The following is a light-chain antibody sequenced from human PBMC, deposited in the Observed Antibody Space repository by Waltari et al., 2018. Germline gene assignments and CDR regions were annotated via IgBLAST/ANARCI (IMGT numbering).Light chain of an antibody. CDR1: QSVSSIY. CDR3: QQFGSSPPHIT. J-gene: IGKJ3*01. CDR2: GAS. V-gene: IGKV3-20*01. Sequence: EIVLTQSPRTLSLSPAESATLSCRASQSVSSIYLAWYQQKPGQAPRLPIYGASSRATGIPDRFSGSGSGTDFTLTISRLEPEDFAVYYCQQFGSSPPHITFGPGTKVDIK.